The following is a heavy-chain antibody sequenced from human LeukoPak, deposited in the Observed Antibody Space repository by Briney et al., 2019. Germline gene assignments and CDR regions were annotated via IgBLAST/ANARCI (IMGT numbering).Heavy chain of an antibody. J-gene: IGHJ4*02. CDR1: GYTFSSYW. CDR3: ARHEFSVSGSYYMAY. CDR2: IYPADSDT. V-gene: IGHV5-51*01. D-gene: IGHD3-10*01. Sequence: GDSLKISCKGSGYTFSSYWIGWVRQRPGKGLEWMGIIYPADSDTKYGPSFEGQVTISGDKSISTAYPQWSSLKASDTAMYYCARHEFSVSGSYYMAYWGQGTLVTVSS.